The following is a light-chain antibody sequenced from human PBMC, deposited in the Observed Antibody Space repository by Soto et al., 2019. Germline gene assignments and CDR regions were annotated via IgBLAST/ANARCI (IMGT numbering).Light chain of an antibody. CDR2: DVS. J-gene: IGLJ2*01. Sequence: QSALTQPRSVSGSPGQSVTISRTGTSSDVGGYNYVSWYQQHPGKAPKLMIYDVSKRPSGVPDRFSGSKSGNTASLTISGLQAEDEADYYCCSYAGSYTFEVFGGGAKLTV. V-gene: IGLV2-11*01. CDR3: CSYAGSYTFEV. CDR1: SSDVGGYNY.